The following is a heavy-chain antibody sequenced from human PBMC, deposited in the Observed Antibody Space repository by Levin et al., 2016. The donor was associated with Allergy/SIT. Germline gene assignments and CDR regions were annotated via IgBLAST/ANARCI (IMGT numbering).Heavy chain of an antibody. D-gene: IGHD2-2*01. CDR3: ARGHCSGASCYDYYYYGMDV. Sequence: WVRQAPGQGLEWIGIINPSSGFTSYAQKFQGRVTMTRDTSTSTVYMELSSLRSDDTAVYLCARGHCSGASCYDYYYYGMDVWGQGTTVTVSS. J-gene: IGHJ6*02. CDR2: INPSSGFT. V-gene: IGHV1-46*03.